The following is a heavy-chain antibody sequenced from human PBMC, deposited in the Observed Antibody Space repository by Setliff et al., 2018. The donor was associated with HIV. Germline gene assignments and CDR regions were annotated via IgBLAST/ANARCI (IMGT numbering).Heavy chain of an antibody. CDR2: ITSGGYI. CDR3: TRERTYDSSGYEYVLGSPP. V-gene: IGHV3-21*01. J-gene: IGHJ4*02. CDR1: GFTFSSYS. D-gene: IGHD3-22*01. Sequence: LRLSCAVSGFTFSSYSVNWVRQAPGKGLEWVSSITSGGYIHYADSVKGRFTISKDTAYNSLYLQINSLRAGDTAIYYCTRERTYDSSGYEYVLGSPPGGQGTLVTVSS.